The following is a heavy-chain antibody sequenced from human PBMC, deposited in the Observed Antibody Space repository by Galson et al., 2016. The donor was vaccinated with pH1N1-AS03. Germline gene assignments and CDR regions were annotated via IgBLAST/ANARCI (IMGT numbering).Heavy chain of an antibody. Sequence: QSGAEVKKPGESLKISCKGSGYTFTNYWIGWVRQMPGKGLEWMGTIYPGDSDTRYSPSFQGQVSISADKSIDTPYLQWSSLKASDTAVYYCPGRLGFWSHFSSSEVYYFDYWGQGTLLTVSS. J-gene: IGHJ4*02. CDR1: GYTFTNYW. V-gene: IGHV5-51*01. D-gene: IGHD3-3*01. CDR3: PGRLGFWSHFSSSEVYYFDY. CDR2: IYPGDSDT.